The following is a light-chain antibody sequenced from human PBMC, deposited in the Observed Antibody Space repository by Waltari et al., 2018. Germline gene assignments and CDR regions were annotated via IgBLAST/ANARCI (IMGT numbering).Light chain of an antibody. Sequence: DIQMTQSPSSLSASVGDRVTITCRASQRISNYLNWYQQKPGKAPKLLIYAASSLQSGVPLGFSGSGSGTDFTLTISSLQPDDFATYYCQQTYSAPLTFGPGTKVDIE. CDR1: QRISNY. CDR3: QQTYSAPLT. J-gene: IGKJ3*01. V-gene: IGKV1-39*01. CDR2: AAS.